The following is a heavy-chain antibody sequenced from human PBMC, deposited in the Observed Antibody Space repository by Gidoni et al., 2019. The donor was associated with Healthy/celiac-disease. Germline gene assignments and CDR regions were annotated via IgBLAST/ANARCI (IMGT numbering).Heavy chain of an antibody. CDR3: AKEGSSGWYYYYYGMDV. Sequence: QVQLVESGGGVVQPGRSLRLSCAASGFTFSSYGMHWDRQAPGKGLEWVAVISYDGSNKYYADSVKGRFTISRDNSKNTLYLQMNSLRAEDTAVYYCAKEGSSGWYYYYYGMDVWGQGTTVTVSS. CDR1: GFTFSSYG. J-gene: IGHJ6*02. D-gene: IGHD6-19*01. V-gene: IGHV3-30*18. CDR2: ISYDGSNK.